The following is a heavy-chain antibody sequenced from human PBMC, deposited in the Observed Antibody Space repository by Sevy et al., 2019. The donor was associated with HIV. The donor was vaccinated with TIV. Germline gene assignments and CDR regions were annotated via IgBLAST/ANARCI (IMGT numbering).Heavy chain of an antibody. D-gene: IGHD3-16*02. CDR2: IKSKTDGGTT. J-gene: IGHJ4*02. V-gene: IGHV3-15*01. CDR1: GFSFSNAW. CDR3: TTRLRLGELSLLSFDY. Sequence: GGSLRLSCAASGFSFSNAWMSWVRQAPGKGLEWVGRIKSKTDGGTTDYAAPAKGRFTISRDDSKNTLYLQMNSLKTEDTAVYYCTTRLRLGELSLLSFDYWGQGTLVTVSS.